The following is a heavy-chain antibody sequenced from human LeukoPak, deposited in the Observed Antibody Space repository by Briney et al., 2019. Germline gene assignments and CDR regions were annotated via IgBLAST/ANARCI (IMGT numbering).Heavy chain of an antibody. CDR1: GFTFSSYA. CDR2: INHSGST. V-gene: IGHV4-34*01. J-gene: IGHJ4*02. CDR3: ASLTMIVVP. Sequence: PGGSLRLSCAASGFTFSSYAMSWIRQPPGKGLEWIGEINHSGSTNYNPSLKSRVTISVDTSKNQFSLKLNSVTAADTAVYYCASLTMIVVPWGQGTLVTVSS. D-gene: IGHD3-22*01.